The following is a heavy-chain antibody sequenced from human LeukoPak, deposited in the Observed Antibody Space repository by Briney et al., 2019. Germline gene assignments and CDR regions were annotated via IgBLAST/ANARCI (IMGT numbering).Heavy chain of an antibody. CDR1: GYTFSSYG. D-gene: IGHD3-22*01. CDR3: ARNPLGGDDYDNRGYRFDY. CDR2: ISGYNGNR. Sequence: VASVKVSCKASGYTFSSYGITWVRQGPGQGLEWMGWISGYNGNRDYVQNLQGRVTMTVDTSTSTAYMELRSLRSDDTAIYYCARNPLGGDDYDNRGYRFDYWGQGTLVTVSS. J-gene: IGHJ4*02. V-gene: IGHV1-18*01.